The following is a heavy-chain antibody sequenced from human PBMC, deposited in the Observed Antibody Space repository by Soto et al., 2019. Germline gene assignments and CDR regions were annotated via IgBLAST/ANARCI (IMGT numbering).Heavy chain of an antibody. CDR1: GYTFTSYY. Sequence: GASVKVSCKASGYTFTSYYMHWVRQAPGQGLEWMGIINPSGGSTSYAQKFQGRVTMTRDTSTSTVYMELSSLRSEDTAVYYCARDFWSGSSPIYYFDYWGQGTLVTVSS. D-gene: IGHD3-3*01. J-gene: IGHJ4*02. CDR2: INPSGGST. V-gene: IGHV1-46*01. CDR3: ARDFWSGSSPIYYFDY.